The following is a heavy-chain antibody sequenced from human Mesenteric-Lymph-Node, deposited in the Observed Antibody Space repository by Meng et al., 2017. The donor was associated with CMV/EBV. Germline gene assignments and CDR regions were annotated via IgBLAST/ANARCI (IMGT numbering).Heavy chain of an antibody. CDR1: GFTFTDYA. J-gene: IGHJ4*02. D-gene: IGHD6-13*01. CDR2: VSGNGGNR. Sequence: GESLKISCAASGFTFTDYAMSWVRQAPGKGLEWVSVVSGNGGNRDTADSVKGRFTISRDNSKNTVYLQMNSLRAEDTAMYYCARLAAGDTAYFDSWGQGTLVTVSS. V-gene: IGHV3-23*01. CDR3: ARLAAGDTAYFDS.